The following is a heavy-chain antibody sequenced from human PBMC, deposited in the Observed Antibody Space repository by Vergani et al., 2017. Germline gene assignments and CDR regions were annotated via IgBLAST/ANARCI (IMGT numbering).Heavy chain of an antibody. CDR2: INPSGGST. V-gene: IGHV1-46*01. D-gene: IGHD3-16*01. CDR3: ATDASGGIRLRYFDL. J-gene: IGHJ2*01. Sequence: QVQLVQSGAEVKKPGASVKVSCKASGYTFTSYYMHWVRQAPGQGLEWMGIINPSGGSTSYAQKFQGRVTMTEDTSTDTAYMELSSLRSEDTAVYYCATDASGGIRLRYFDLWGRGTLVTVSS. CDR1: GYTFTSYY.